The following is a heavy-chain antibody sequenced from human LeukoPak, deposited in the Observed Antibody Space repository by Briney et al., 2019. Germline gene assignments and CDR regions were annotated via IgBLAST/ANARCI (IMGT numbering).Heavy chain of an antibody. V-gene: IGHV3-23*01. Sequence: GGSLRLSCAASGFTFSDYYMSWVRQAPGKGLEWVSAISGSGGSTYYADSVKGRFTISRDNSKNTLYLQMNSLRAEDTAVYYCAKDPYGDPYYFGYWGQGTLVTVSS. CDR2: ISGSGGST. J-gene: IGHJ4*02. CDR3: AKDPYGDPYYFGY. CDR1: GFTFSDYY. D-gene: IGHD4-17*01.